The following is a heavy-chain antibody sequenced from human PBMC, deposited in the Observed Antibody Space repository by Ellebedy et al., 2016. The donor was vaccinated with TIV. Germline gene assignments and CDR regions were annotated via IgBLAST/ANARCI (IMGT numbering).Heavy chain of an antibody. CDR2: INSDGSRS. V-gene: IGHV3-74*01. D-gene: IGHD1-26*01. Sequence: GESLKISCAASGFTFSSNWMHWVRQAPGKGLVWVSRINSDGSRSTYADSVKGRFTISSDNAKNTLYLQMNSLRAEDTAVYYCARDGIVGGPTEYYFDSWGQGTLVTVSS. CDR1: GFTFSSNW. CDR3: ARDGIVGGPTEYYFDS. J-gene: IGHJ4*02.